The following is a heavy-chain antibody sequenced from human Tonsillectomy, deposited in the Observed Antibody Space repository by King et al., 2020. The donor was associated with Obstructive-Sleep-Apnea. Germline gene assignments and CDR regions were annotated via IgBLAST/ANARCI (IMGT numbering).Heavy chain of an antibody. CDR1: GFTFSSYS. J-gene: IGHJ4*02. CDR2: ISSSSSNI. Sequence: VQLVESGGGLVKPGGALRLSCAASGFTFSSYSMNWVRQAPGKGLEWVSSISSSSSNIYYEDSVKGRFTISRDNAKNSQHLQMNSLRAEDTAVYYCARDRGILTGYYPFDYWGQGTLVTVSS. D-gene: IGHD3-9*01. CDR3: ARDRGILTGYYPFDY. V-gene: IGHV3-21*01.